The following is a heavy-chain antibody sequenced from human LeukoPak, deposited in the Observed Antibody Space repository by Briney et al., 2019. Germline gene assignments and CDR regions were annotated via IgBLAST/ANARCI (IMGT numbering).Heavy chain of an antibody. CDR1: GYTFTSYY. V-gene: IGHV1-18*04. D-gene: IGHD3-22*01. CDR3: ARDGLFTTGLFAFDI. CDR2: ISAYNGNT. J-gene: IGHJ3*02. Sequence: ASVKVSCKASGYTFTSYYMHWVRQAPGQGLEWMGWISAYNGNTNYAQKLQGRVTMTTDTSTSTAYMELRSLRSDDTAVYYCARDGLFTTGLFAFDIWGQGTMVTVSS.